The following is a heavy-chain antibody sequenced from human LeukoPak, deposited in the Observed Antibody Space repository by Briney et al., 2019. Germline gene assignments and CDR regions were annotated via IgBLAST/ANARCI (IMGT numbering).Heavy chain of an antibody. CDR1: GFTFSSYS. CDR3: VRDLSSATEDS. V-gene: IGHV3-21*01. CDR2: MSGSGDYI. J-gene: IGHJ4*02. D-gene: IGHD4-17*01. Sequence: GGSLRLSCAASGFTFSSYSMTWVRQAPGKGLEWVSAMSGSGDYIYYADSVKGRFTISRDNAKNSLYLQMNSLRAEDTAVYYCVRDLSSATEDSWGQGTLVTVSS.